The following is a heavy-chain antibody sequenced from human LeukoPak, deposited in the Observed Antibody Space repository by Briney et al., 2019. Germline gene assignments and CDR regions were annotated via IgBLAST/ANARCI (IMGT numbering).Heavy chain of an antibody. CDR2: VSADGDNT. J-gene: IGHJ4*02. V-gene: IGHV3-30*18. Sequence: GGSLRLSCAASGFTFSTYGMHWVRQAPGKGLAWVAVVSADGDNTYYADSVKGRFTISRDNSKNTLYLQMNYLRAEDTAIYYCAKPHSSGWFYFDYWGQGTLVTVSS. CDR3: AKPHSSGWFYFDY. CDR1: GFTFSTYG. D-gene: IGHD6-19*01.